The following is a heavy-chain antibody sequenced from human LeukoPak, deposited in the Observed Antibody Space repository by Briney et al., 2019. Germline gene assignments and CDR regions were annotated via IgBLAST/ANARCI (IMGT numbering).Heavy chain of an antibody. V-gene: IGHV3-66*01. J-gene: IGHJ4*02. CDR1: GFTVSSNY. CDR3: ATRDSGSYWHFDY. Sequence: GGSLRLSCAASGFTVSSNYMSWVRQAPGKGLEGVSVIYSGGSTYYADSVKGRFTISRDNSKNTLYLQMNSLRAEDTAVYYCATRDSGSYWHFDYWGQGPLVTVSS. D-gene: IGHD1-26*01. CDR2: IYSGGST.